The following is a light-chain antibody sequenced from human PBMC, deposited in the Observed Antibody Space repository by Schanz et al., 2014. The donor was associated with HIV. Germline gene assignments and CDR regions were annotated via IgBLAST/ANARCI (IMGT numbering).Light chain of an antibody. Sequence: QAVVTQEPSLTVSPGGTVTLTCGSSTGAVTSGHYAYWFQQKPGQAPRTLIHDTNNRHSWTPARFSGSLLGGKAALTLSGAQPEDEGDYYCLLSYSAARQVVFGGGTKLTVL. V-gene: IGLV7-46*01. J-gene: IGLJ2*01. CDR3: LLSYSAARQVV. CDR2: DTN. CDR1: TGAVTSGHY.